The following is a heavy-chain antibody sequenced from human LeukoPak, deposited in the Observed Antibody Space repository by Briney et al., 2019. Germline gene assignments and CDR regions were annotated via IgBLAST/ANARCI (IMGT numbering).Heavy chain of an antibody. CDR2: ISRGTDTI. J-gene: IGHJ4*02. Sequence: GGSLRLSCAASGFTFSSYSMNWVRQAPGKGLEWLSYISRGTDTIYYADSVKGRFTISRDNAKNSLYLQMTNLRAEDTAVYYCAREATSGYWGQGTLVTASS. CDR1: GFTFSSYS. CDR3: AREATSGY. V-gene: IGHV3-48*04.